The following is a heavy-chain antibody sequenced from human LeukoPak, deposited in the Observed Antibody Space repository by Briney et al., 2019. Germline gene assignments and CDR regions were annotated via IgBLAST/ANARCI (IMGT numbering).Heavy chain of an antibody. V-gene: IGHV4-34*01. D-gene: IGHD3-3*01. J-gene: IGHJ4*02. CDR3: ARDNFWSGYWFDY. CDR1: GGSISGYY. CDR2: INHSGST. Sequence: SETLSLTCTVSGGSISGYYWSWIRQPPGKGLEWIGEINHSGSTNYNPSLKSRVTISVDTPKNQFSLKLSSVTAADTAVYYCARDNFWSGYWFDYWDQGTLVTVSS.